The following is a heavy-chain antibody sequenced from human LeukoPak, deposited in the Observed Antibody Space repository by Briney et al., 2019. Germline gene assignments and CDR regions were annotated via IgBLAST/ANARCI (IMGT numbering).Heavy chain of an antibody. CDR2: ISSSSSYI. V-gene: IGHV3-21*01. J-gene: IGHJ3*02. Sequence: GGSLRLSCAASGFTFSSYSMNWVRQAPGKGLEWVSSISSSSSYIYYADSVKGRFTISRDNAKNSLYLQMNSLRAEDTAVHYCARLGAKDAFDIWGQGTMVTVSS. D-gene: IGHD1-26*01. CDR1: GFTFSSYS. CDR3: ARLGAKDAFDI.